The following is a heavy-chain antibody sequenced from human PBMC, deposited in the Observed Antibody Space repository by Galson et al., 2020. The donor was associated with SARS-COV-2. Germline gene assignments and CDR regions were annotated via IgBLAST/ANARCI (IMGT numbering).Heavy chain of an antibody. CDR3: EKDRVAYCGSDCYSPGFDD. Sequence: GGSLRLSCAASAFTFSTYGMHWVCQAPGKGLEWVALISYDESQKYFADSVKGRFTISRDNSKYTLDLEMNSLRIEDTAVYYCEKDRVAYCGSDCYSPGFDDWGQGAQVTVSS. CDR1: AFTFSTYG. CDR2: ISYDESQK. V-gene: IGHV3-30*18. D-gene: IGHD2-21*02. J-gene: IGHJ4*02.